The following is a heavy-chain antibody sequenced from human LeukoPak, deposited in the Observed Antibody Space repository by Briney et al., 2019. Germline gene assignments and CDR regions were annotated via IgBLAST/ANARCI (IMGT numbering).Heavy chain of an antibody. D-gene: IGHD6-19*01. CDR1: GGTFSSYA. Sequence: ASVKVSCKASGGTFSSYAISWVRQAPGQGLEWMGWINPNSGGTNYAQKFQGRVTMTRDTSISTAYMELSRLRSDDTAVYYCARDGVWLVLYYWGQGTLVTVSS. CDR3: ARDGVWLVLYY. CDR2: INPNSGGT. J-gene: IGHJ4*02. V-gene: IGHV1-2*02.